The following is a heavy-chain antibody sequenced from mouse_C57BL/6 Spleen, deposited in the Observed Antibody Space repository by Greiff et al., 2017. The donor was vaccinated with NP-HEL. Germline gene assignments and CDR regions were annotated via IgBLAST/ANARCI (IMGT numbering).Heavy chain of an antibody. CDR1: GYTFTSYW. V-gene: IGHV1-55*01. J-gene: IGHJ3*01. CDR3: ARRDLYYDYGFAY. Sequence: VQLQQSGAELVKPGASVKMSCKASGYTFTSYWITWVKQRPGQGLEWIGDIYPGSGSTNYNEKFKSKATLTVDTSSSTAYMQLSSLTSEDSAVYYCARRDLYYDYGFAYWGQGTLVTVSA. D-gene: IGHD2-4*01. CDR2: IYPGSGST.